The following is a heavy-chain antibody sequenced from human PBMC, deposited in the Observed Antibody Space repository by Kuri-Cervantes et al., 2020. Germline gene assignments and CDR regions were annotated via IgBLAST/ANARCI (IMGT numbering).Heavy chain of an antibody. CDR3: AKEGDLLRNFDWSYYFDF. V-gene: IGHV3-9*01. J-gene: IGHJ4*02. D-gene: IGHD3-9*01. Sequence: GGSLRLSCATSGFIFDDYALHWVRQAPGKGLEWVSGINWNSGNIGYADSVKGRFTISRDNAKTSLYLQMSGLTSDDAAFYYCAKEGDLLRNFDWSYYFDFWGRGTLVTVSS. CDR1: GFIFDDYA. CDR2: INWNSGNI.